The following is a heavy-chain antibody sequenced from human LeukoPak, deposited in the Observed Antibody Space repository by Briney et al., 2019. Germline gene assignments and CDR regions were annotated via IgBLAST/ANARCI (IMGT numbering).Heavy chain of an antibody. J-gene: IGHJ4*02. CDR3: AHTGYNSSWYFDY. V-gene: IGHV1-69*13. Sequence: ASVTVSCKASGGTFSTYTISWVRQAPGQGLEWMGGIIPIFDTANYAQKFQGRVTITADESTSTAYMELSSLRSEDTAVYYCAHTGYNSSWYFDYWGQGTLVTVSS. CDR1: GGTFSTYT. D-gene: IGHD6-13*01. CDR2: IIPIFDTA.